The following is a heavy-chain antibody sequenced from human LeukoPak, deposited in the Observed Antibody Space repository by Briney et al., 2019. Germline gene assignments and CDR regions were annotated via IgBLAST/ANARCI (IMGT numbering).Heavy chain of an antibody. D-gene: IGHD3-22*01. J-gene: IGHJ3*02. Sequence: GGSLRLSCAASGFTVSSIHMVWVRQAPGKGLEWVSVTYTGGNSYYADSVKGRFIISRDISKNTPYLQMNSLRAEDSALYYCARGGRGSAAVVAPRSFDIWGQGTMVTVSS. CDR2: TYTGGNS. CDR3: ARGGRGSAAVVAPRSFDI. CDR1: GFTVSSIH. V-gene: IGHV3-53*01.